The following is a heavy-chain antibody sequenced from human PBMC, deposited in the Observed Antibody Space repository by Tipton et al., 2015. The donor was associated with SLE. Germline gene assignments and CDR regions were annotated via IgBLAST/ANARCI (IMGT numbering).Heavy chain of an antibody. Sequence: GSLRLSCAASGFTFSYYYMSGVRQAPGKGLEWVSVIYSGGSTYYADSVKGRFTISRDNSKNTLYLQMNSPRAEDTAVYYCAQWGYDSSGYYYFHWGQGTLVTVSS. CDR1: GFTFSYYY. D-gene: IGHD3-22*01. CDR3: AQWGYDSSGYYYFH. J-gene: IGHJ4*02. V-gene: IGHV3-66*02. CDR2: IYSGGST.